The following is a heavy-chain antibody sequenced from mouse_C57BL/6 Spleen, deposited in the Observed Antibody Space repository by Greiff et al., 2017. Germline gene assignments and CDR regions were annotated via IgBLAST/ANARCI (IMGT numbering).Heavy chain of an antibody. D-gene: IGHD1-1*01. V-gene: IGHV1-53*01. J-gene: IGHJ4*01. CDR3: ARLETFRKGYGSSYEGAMDY. Sequence: QVHVKQPGTELVKPGASVKLSCKASGYTFTSYWMHWVKQRPGQGLEWIGNINPSNGGTNYNEKFKSKATLTVDKSSSTAYMQLSSLTSEDSAVYYCARLETFRKGYGSSYEGAMDYWGQGTSVTVSS. CDR1: GYTFTSYW. CDR2: INPSNGGT.